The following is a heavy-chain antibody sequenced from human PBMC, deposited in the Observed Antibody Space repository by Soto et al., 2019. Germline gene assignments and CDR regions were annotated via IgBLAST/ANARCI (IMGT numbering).Heavy chain of an antibody. J-gene: IGHJ4*02. CDR1: GYSISSGSY. CDR3: ARAPGDLVHYFDY. V-gene: IGHV4-38-2*01. D-gene: IGHD7-27*01. CDR2: IYHSGST. Sequence: SETLRDTYAVSGYSISSGSYWGRIRQPPGKGLEWIGSIYHSGSTYYNPSLKSRVIVSVDTSKNQFSLKLSSVTAEDTAVYHCARAPGDLVHYFDYWGQGTLVTVS.